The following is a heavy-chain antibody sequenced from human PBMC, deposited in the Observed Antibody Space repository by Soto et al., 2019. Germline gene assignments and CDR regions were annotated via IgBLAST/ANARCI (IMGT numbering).Heavy chain of an antibody. CDR2: ISSSSSTI. V-gene: IGHV3-48*01. Sequence: PGGSLRLSCAASGFTFSSYSMNWVRQAPGKGLEWVSYISSSSSTIYYADSVKGRFTISRDNAKNSLYLQMNSLRAEDTAVYYCARDRDYDYIWGSYRVDAFDIWGQGTMVTVSS. D-gene: IGHD3-16*02. CDR1: GFTFSSYS. CDR3: ARDRDYDYIWGSYRVDAFDI. J-gene: IGHJ3*02.